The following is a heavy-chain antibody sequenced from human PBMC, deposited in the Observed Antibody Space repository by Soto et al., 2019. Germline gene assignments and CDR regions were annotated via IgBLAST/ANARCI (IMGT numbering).Heavy chain of an antibody. CDR2: ISYDGSNK. V-gene: IGHV3-30*18. D-gene: IGHD3-10*01. Sequence: GGSLRLSCAASGFTFSNYDMHWVRQAPGKGLEWVALISYDGSNKYYADSVKGRFTIPRDNSKNTLYLQVNSLRAEDTAVYYCAKAYYYGSGSYSIWFDPWGQGTLVTVSS. J-gene: IGHJ5*02. CDR3: AKAYYYGSGSYSIWFDP. CDR1: GFTFSNYD.